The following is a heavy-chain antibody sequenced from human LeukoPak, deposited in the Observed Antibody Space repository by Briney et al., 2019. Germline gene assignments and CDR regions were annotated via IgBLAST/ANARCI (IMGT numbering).Heavy chain of an antibody. CDR3: ARAAPTYCGGDCYFGDYFDY. V-gene: IGHV4-59*01. D-gene: IGHD2-21*02. Sequence: PSETLSLTCTVSGGSISSYYWSWIRQPPGKGLEWIGYIYYSGSTNYNPSLKSRVTLSVDTSKNQFSLKLSSVTAADTAVYYCARAAPTYCGGDCYFGDYFDYWGQGTLVTVSS. CDR2: IYYSGST. J-gene: IGHJ4*02. CDR1: GGSISSYY.